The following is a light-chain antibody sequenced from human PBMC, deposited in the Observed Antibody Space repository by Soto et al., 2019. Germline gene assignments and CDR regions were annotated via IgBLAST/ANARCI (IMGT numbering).Light chain of an antibody. CDR2: DTD. CDR1: TGPVTNGHF. Sequence: QAVVTQEPSLTVSPGGTVTLTCGSSTGPVTNGHFPYWFQQKPGQAPRPLIYDTDTKHSWTPARFSGSLLGDKAALTLPGARPEDEADYYCLLSYTGRLYVFGPGTKLTVL. CDR3: LLSYTGRLYV. V-gene: IGLV7-46*01. J-gene: IGLJ1*01.